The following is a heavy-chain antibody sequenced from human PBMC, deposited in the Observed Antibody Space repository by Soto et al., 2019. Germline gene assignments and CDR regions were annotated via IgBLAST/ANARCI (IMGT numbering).Heavy chain of an antibody. CDR3: SRRAPEGFDP. V-gene: IGHV4-39*01. Sequence: SSNLSLTCTVSGDSTSTSTYYWGWIRQPPGKGLEWIGSIDYRGSTYHNPSLKSRVSISVDTSKNQFSLKLSSVTASDTAFYYCSRRAPEGFDPWGQGTLVTVSS. CDR2: IDYRGST. CDR1: GDSTSTSTYY. J-gene: IGHJ5*02.